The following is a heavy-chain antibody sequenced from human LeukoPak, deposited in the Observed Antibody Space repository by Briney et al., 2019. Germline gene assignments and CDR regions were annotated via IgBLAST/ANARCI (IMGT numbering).Heavy chain of an antibody. D-gene: IGHD1-1*01. J-gene: IGHJ5*02. Sequence: SVKVSCKASGGTFSSYAISWVRRAPGQGLEWMGGIIPIFGTANYAQKFQGRVTTTADESTSTAYMELSSLRSEDTAVYYCARGLQLERNNWFDPWGQGTLVTVSS. CDR2: IIPIFGTA. CDR1: GGTFSSYA. V-gene: IGHV1-69*13. CDR3: ARGLQLERNNWFDP.